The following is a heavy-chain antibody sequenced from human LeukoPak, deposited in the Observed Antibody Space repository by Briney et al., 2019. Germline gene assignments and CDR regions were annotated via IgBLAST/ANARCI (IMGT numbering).Heavy chain of an antibody. CDR1: GFTFSSFG. CDR3: ATDPRLEWEPYHSSSSGMAA. V-gene: IGHV3-30*03. J-gene: IGHJ6*02. CDR2: ISFDGSNK. D-gene: IGHD1-26*01. Sequence: GGSLRLSCAASGFTFSSFGIHWVRQAPGKGLEGVAVISFDGSNKYYADSVKGRFTISRDNSTHTLYLQINTLSAEDTAVYSRATDPRLEWEPYHSSSSGMAAWAQGTTATVSS.